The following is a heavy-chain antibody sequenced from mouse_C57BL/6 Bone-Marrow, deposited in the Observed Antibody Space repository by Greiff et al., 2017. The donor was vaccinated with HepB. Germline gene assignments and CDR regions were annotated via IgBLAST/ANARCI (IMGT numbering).Heavy chain of an antibody. CDR1: GYTFTSYW. Sequence: QVQLQQPGAELVMPGASVKLSCKASGYTFTSYWMHWVKQRPGQGLEWIGEIDPSDSYTNYNQKFKGKSTLTVDKSSSTAYMQLRSLTSEDSAVYYCARHPMDYWGQGTSVTVSS. V-gene: IGHV1-69*01. J-gene: IGHJ4*01. CDR2: IDPSDSYT. CDR3: ARHPMDY.